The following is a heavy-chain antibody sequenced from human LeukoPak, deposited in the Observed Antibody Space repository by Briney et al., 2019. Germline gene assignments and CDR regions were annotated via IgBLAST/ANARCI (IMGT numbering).Heavy chain of an antibody. CDR2: ISSSSSYI. D-gene: IGHD3-22*01. CDR3: ARAPAYYCDSSGLN. J-gene: IGHJ4*02. Sequence: GGSLRLSCAASGFTFSSYSMNWVRQAPGKGLEWVSSISSSSSYIYYADSVKGRLTISRDNAKNSLYLQMNSLRAEDTAVYYCARAPAYYCDSSGLNWGQGTLVTVSS. CDR1: GFTFSSYS. V-gene: IGHV3-21*01.